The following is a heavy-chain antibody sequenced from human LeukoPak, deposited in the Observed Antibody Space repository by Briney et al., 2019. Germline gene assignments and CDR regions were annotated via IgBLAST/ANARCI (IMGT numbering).Heavy chain of an antibody. V-gene: IGHV3-23*01. J-gene: IGHJ4*02. D-gene: IGHD3-10*02. CDR1: GFAFSSYW. Sequence: GGSLRLSCAASGFAFSSYWMSWVRQAPGKGLEWVSALSPSGGITYYADSVKGRFTISRDNSKNTLYLQMNSLRAEDTAVYYCAKGVNYFVLEYWGQGTLVTISS. CDR3: AKGVNYFVLEY. CDR2: LSPSGGIT.